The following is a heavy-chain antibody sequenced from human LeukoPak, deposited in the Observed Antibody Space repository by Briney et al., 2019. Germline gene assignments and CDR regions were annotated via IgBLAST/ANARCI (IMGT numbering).Heavy chain of an antibody. CDR3: ARATVKGMDV. V-gene: IGHV4-59*01. CDR2: IHYSGHT. CDR1: GGSISSYY. J-gene: IGHJ6*02. Sequence: PSETLSLTCTVSGGSISSYYWSWIRQPPAKGLEGIGYIHYSGHTNYNPSLKSRVTISIDTSKNQFSLKLSSVTAADTAVYYCARATVKGMDVWGQGTTVTVSS. D-gene: IGHD4-11*01.